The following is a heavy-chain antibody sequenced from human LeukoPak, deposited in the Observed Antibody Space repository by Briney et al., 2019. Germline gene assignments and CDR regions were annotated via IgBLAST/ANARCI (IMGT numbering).Heavy chain of an antibody. CDR3: AAQLLWFGEDNPHFDY. CDR1: GGSFSGYY. CDR2: IHHSGST. J-gene: IGHJ4*02. V-gene: IGHV4-34*01. D-gene: IGHD3-10*01. Sequence: SETLSLTCAVYGGSFSGYYWSWIRQPPGKGLEWIGEIHHSGSTNYSPSLKSRVSISLDTSKNQFSLKLTSVTAADTAVYYCAAQLLWFGEDNPHFDYWGQGTLVTVSS.